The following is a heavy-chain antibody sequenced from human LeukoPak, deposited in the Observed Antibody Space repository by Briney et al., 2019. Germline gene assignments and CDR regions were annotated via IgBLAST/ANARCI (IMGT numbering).Heavy chain of an antibody. CDR2: IVVGSGNT. CDR3: AADAAYCGGDCYFT. V-gene: IGHV1-58*01. CDR1: GFTFTSSA. D-gene: IGHD2-21*02. J-gene: IGHJ5*02. Sequence: SVKVSCKASGFTFTSSAVQWVRQARGQRLEWIGWIVVGSGNTNYAQKFQERVTITRDMSTSTTYMELSSLRSEDTAVYYCAADAAYCGGDCYFTWGQGTLVTVSS.